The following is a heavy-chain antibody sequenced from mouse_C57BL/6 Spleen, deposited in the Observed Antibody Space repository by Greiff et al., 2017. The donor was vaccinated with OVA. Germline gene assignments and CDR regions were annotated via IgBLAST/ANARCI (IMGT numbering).Heavy chain of an antibody. CDR3: ARRIIQNYAMDY. D-gene: IGHD1-1*01. CDR2: IYPGDGDT. CDR1: GYAFSSYW. V-gene: IGHV1-80*01. Sequence: QVQLQQSGAELVKPGASVKISCKASGYAFSSYWMNWVKQRPGKGLEWIGQIYPGDGDTNYNGKFKGKATLTADKSSSTAYMQLSSPTSEDSAVYFCARRIIQNYAMDYWGQGTSVTVSS. J-gene: IGHJ4*01.